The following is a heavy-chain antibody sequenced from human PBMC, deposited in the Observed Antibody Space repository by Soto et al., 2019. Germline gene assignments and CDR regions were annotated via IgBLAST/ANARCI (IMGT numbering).Heavy chain of an antibody. Sequence: QVQLQESGPGLVKPSQTLSLTCTVSGGSISSGDYYWSSIRQPPGKGLEWIGYIYYSGRTYYLPSIKSRVAISVDPSRNQSSLTLSSATAAYTAVDYCVRVRLINAVDILVQATTCTVS. D-gene: IGHD3-16*01. CDR1: GGSISSGDYY. V-gene: IGHV4-30-4*01. CDR3: VRVRLINAVDI. J-gene: IGHJ6*02. CDR2: IYYSGRT.